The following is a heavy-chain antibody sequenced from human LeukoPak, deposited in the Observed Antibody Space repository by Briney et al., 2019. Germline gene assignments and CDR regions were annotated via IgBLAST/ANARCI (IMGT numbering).Heavy chain of an antibody. CDR3: ASHHYYDSSGYLHYFDY. CDR1: GGTFSSYA. Sequence: ASVKVSCKASGGTFSSYAISWVRQAPGQGLEWMGGIIPIFGTANYAQKFQGRVTITTDESTSTAYMELSSPRSEDTAVYYCASHHYYDSSGYLHYFDYWGQGTLVTVSS. J-gene: IGHJ4*02. V-gene: IGHV1-69*05. CDR2: IIPIFGTA. D-gene: IGHD3-22*01.